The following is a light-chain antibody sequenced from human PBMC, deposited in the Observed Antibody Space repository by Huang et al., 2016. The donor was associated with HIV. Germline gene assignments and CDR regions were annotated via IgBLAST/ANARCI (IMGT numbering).Light chain of an antibody. J-gene: IGKJ1*01. V-gene: IGKV1-8*01. CDR3: QQYFSYPQT. CDR1: PNINDD. Sequence: AIRMTQSPSSLYAFTGDRVTITCRATPNINDDLAWYRQKPGRAPELLIYGASRLRSGISSRFSGSGSGTDFTLTINCLQSEDFVTYYCQQYFSYPQTFGQGTKVEVK. CDR2: GAS.